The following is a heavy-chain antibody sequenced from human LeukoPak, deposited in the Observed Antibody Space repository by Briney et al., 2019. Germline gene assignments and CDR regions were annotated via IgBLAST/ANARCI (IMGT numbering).Heavy chain of an antibody. V-gene: IGHV1-69*05. Sequence: ASVKVSCKASGGTFSSYAISWVRQAPGQGLEWMGGIIPIFGTANYAQKFQGRVTMTRDTSTNTVYMELSSLRSEDTAVYYCARCRGKPNQGLGMDVWGQGTTVTVSS. CDR1: GGTFSSYA. CDR2: IIPIFGTA. D-gene: IGHD1-14*01. CDR3: ARCRGKPNQGLGMDV. J-gene: IGHJ6*02.